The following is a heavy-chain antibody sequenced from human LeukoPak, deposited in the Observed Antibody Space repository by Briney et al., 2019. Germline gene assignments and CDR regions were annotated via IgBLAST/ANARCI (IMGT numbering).Heavy chain of an antibody. D-gene: IGHD3-3*01. CDR1: GFSFSSYA. J-gene: IGHJ4*02. V-gene: IGHV3-64*01. Sequence: GESLTLSCAVSGFSFSSYAMHWVRQAPGKGLEYVSAISSNGGSTYYANSVKGRFTISRDNSKNTLYLQMGSLRAEDMAVYYCARASDFWSGYFFDYWGQGTLVTVSS. CDR3: ARASDFWSGYFFDY. CDR2: ISSNGGST.